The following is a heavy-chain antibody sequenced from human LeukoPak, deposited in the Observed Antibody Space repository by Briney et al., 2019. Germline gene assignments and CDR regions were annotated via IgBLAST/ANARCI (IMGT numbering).Heavy chain of an antibody. Sequence: ASVKVSCKASGYTFTGYYMHWVRLAPGQGLEWMGWINPNSGGTNYAQKFQGRVTMTRDTSISTAYMELSRLRSDDTAVYYCARDPGMGYIAAAASNWFDPWGQGTLVTVSS. CDR3: ARDPGMGYIAAAASNWFDP. J-gene: IGHJ5*02. CDR2: INPNSGGT. CDR1: GYTFTGYY. V-gene: IGHV1-2*02. D-gene: IGHD6-13*01.